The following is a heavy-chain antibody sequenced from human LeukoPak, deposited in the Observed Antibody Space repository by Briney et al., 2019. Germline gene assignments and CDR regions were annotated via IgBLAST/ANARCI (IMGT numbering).Heavy chain of an antibody. J-gene: IGHJ4*02. Sequence: SETLSPTCTVSGGSISSYYWSWIRQPPGKGLEWIGYLHYSGTTNYNPSLKSRVTISLDTSKNQFSLKLSSVTAADTAVYYCARVDANWGVVDYWGQGSLVTVSS. CDR1: GGSISSYY. CDR3: ARVDANWGVVDY. D-gene: IGHD7-27*01. V-gene: IGHV4-59*01. CDR2: LHYSGTT.